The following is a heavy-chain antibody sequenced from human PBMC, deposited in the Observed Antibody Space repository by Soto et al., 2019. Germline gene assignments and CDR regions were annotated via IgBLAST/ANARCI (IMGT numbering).Heavy chain of an antibody. CDR1: HGSLSPNY. V-gene: IGHV4-59*08. Sequence: SETLSLTCTVSHGSLSPNYWSWIRQPPGKGLEWIGYIYYAGTTTYNPSLQSRVSISLDTSNNEVSLKLTSVTAADTAVYFCARLGAFYQAMDSWGQGTLVTVLL. D-gene: IGHD2-2*01. CDR3: ARLGAFYQAMDS. J-gene: IGHJ1*01. CDR2: IYYAGTT.